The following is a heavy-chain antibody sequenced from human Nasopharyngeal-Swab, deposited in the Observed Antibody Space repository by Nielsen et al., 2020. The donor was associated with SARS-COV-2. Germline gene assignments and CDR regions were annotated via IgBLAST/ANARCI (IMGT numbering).Heavy chain of an antibody. V-gene: IGHV4-39*01. Sequence: SETLSLTCTVSGGSISSSSYYWSWIRQPPGKGLGWIGSIYYSGSTYYNPSLKSRVTISVDTSKNQFSLKLSSVTAADTAVYYCARHPTTAFDYWGQGTLVTVSS. D-gene: IGHD4-11*01. CDR1: GGSISSSSYY. CDR2: IYYSGST. J-gene: IGHJ4*02. CDR3: ARHPTTAFDY.